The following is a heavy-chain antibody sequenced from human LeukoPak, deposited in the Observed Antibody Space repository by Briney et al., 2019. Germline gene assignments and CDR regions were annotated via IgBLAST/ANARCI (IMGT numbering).Heavy chain of an antibody. Sequence: PSETLSLTCSVSGGSISSYYWGWIRQPPGKGLEWIGYIYYSGSTNYNPSLKSRVTISVDTSKNQFSLKLSSVTAADTAVYYCARVWGDAFDIWGQGTMVTVSS. J-gene: IGHJ3*02. CDR2: IYYSGST. V-gene: IGHV4-59*01. D-gene: IGHD3-16*01. CDR3: ARVWGDAFDI. CDR1: GGSISSYY.